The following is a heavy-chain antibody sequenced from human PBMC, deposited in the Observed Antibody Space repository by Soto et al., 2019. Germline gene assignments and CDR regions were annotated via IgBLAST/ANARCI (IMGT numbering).Heavy chain of an antibody. CDR2: MNPSTGNT. J-gene: IGHJ5*02. CDR3: ARGRIIVAGGFDP. D-gene: IGHD6-19*01. CDR1: GYTFTSYD. V-gene: IGHV1-8*01. Sequence: QVQLVQSGAEVKKPGASVKVSCKASGYTFTSYDIIWVRQATGQGLEWMGWMNPSTGNTDSAEKFQCRLTMTRNTSISTVYMELSSLSFEDTAVYYCARGRIIVAGGFDPWGQGTLVTVSS.